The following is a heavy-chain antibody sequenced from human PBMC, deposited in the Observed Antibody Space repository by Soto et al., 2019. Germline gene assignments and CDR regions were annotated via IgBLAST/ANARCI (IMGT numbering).Heavy chain of an antibody. CDR1: GGTFSSYA. CDR2: IIPIFGTA. Sequence: GASVKVSCKASGGTFSSYAISWVRQAPGQGLEWMGGIIPIFGTANYAQKFQGRVTITADESTSTAYMELSSLRSEDTAVYYCARGGHRDYYYYGMYVWGQGTTVTVSS. J-gene: IGHJ6*02. CDR3: ARGGHRDYYYYGMYV. V-gene: IGHV1-69*13.